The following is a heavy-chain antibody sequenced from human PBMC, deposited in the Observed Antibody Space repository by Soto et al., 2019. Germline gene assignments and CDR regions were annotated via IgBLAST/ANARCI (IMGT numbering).Heavy chain of an antibody. D-gene: IGHD1-26*01. CDR3: VRDSISGSYYFYYYGMDV. V-gene: IGHV3-30*03. Sequence: QVQLVESGGGVVQPGRSLRLSCAASGFSFSRYGMHWARQAPGKGLEWVAVISYDGSKKYDADSVKGRFTISRDNSKNTLYLQMNNLRPEDTAVYYCVRDSISGSYYFYYYGMDVWGLGTTVTVSS. CDR2: ISYDGSKK. CDR1: GFSFSRYG. J-gene: IGHJ6*02.